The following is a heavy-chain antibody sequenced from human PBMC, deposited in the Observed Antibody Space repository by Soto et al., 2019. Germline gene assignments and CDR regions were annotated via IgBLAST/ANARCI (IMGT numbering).Heavy chain of an antibody. V-gene: IGHV3-30*18. CDR2: ISYDGSNK. J-gene: IGHJ6*02. Sequence: QVQLVESGGGVVQPGRSLRLSCAASGFTFSSYGMHWVRQAPGKGLEWVAVISYDGSNKYYADSVKGRFTISRDNSKNTLYLQMNSLRAEDTAVYYCAKPSSGMDVWGQGTTVTVSS. CDR3: AKPSSGMDV. CDR1: GFTFSSYG.